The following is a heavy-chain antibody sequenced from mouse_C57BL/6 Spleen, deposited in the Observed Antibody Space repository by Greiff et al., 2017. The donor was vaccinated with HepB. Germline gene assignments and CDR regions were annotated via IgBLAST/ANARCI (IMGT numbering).Heavy chain of an antibody. CDR1: GYTFTSYW. CDR3: AGYGSSSDWYFDV. V-gene: IGHV1-55*01. J-gene: IGHJ1*03. D-gene: IGHD1-1*01. Sequence: VQLQQSGAELVKPGASVKMSCKASGYTFTSYWITWVKQRPGQGLEWIGDIYPGSGSTNYNEKFKSKATLTVDTSSSTAYMQLSSLTSEDSAVYYCAGYGSSSDWYFDVWGTGTTVTVSS. CDR2: IYPGSGST.